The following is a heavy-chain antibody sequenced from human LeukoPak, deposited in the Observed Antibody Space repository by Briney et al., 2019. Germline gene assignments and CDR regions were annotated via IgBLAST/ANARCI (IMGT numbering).Heavy chain of an antibody. CDR3: ARDPTSSWETAFDI. D-gene: IGHD1-26*01. V-gene: IGHV3-21*01. J-gene: IGHJ3*02. CDR2: ISDSSSYI. Sequence: GGSLRLSCAASGFTFSTYTMNWVRQAPGKGLEWVSSISDSSSYIYYADSVKGRFTISRDNAKRSLFLQMNSLRAEDTAVYYCARDPTSSWETAFDIWGQGTMVTVSS. CDR1: GFTFSTYT.